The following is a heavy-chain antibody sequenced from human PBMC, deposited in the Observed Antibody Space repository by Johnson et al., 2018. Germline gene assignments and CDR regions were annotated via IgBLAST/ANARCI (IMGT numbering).Heavy chain of an antibody. Sequence: VQLVESGGGLVQPGGSLRLSCAASGFTVSSNYMSWVRQAPGKGLEWVSVIYSGGSTYYADSVKGRLTISRDNSKNTLYLQMNSLRAEDTAVYYCATSTYYYYYGMDVWGQGTTVTVSS. CDR1: GFTVSSNY. J-gene: IGHJ6*02. D-gene: IGHD1-1*01. CDR2: IYSGGST. V-gene: IGHV3-66*02. CDR3: ATSTYYYYYGMDV.